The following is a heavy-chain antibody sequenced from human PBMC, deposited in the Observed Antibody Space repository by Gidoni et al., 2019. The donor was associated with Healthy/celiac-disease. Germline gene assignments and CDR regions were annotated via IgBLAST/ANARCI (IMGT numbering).Heavy chain of an antibody. V-gene: IGHV4-59*01. CDR2: IYYSGST. CDR3: ARGEAGIAVALGLDY. Sequence: QVQLQESGPGLVKPSETLSLTCTVSGGSISSYYWSWIRQPPGKGLEWIGYIYYSGSTNYNPSLKSRVTISVDTSKNQFSLKLSSVTAADTAVYYCARGEAGIAVALGLDYWGQGTLVTVSS. J-gene: IGHJ4*02. D-gene: IGHD6-19*01. CDR1: GGSISSYY.